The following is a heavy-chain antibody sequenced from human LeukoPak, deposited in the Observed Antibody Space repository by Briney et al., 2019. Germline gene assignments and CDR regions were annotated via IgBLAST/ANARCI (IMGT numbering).Heavy chain of an antibody. CDR1: GFTFSSYA. V-gene: IGHV3-23*01. Sequence: GGSLRLSCPASGFTFSSYAISWVRHAPREGLEWVSAIIVSGARTYYADSMKGRFTISRDNSKNTLYLQMNRLRAEDTAVYYCAKTFGSGSPLALFDPWGQGTLVTVSS. CDR2: IIVSGART. CDR3: AKTFGSGSPLALFDP. J-gene: IGHJ5*02. D-gene: IGHD3-10*01.